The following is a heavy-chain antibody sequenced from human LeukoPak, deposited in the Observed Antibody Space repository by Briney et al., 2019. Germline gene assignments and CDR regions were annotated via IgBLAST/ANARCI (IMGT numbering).Heavy chain of an antibody. CDR2: ISYDGSNK. V-gene: IGHV3-30*18. J-gene: IGHJ4*02. Sequence: GSLRLFCSAPGFNFQWHCIARVRQASSKGLEWGAVISYDGSNKYYADSVKGRFTISRDNSKNTLYLQMNSLRAEDTAVYYCAKDRGSSGYYDYWGQGTLVTVSS. CDR3: AKDRGSSGYYDY. D-gene: IGHD3-22*01. CDR1: GFNFQWHC.